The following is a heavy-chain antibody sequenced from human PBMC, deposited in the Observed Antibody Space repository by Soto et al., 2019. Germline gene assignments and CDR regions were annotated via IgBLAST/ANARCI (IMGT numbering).Heavy chain of an antibody. Sequence: QVQLQQWGAGLLKSSETLSLTCAVYGGSFSGYYWSWIRQPPGKGLEWIGEINHSGSTNYNPSLKSRVTISVDTSKNQFSLKLSSVTAADTAVYYCARASGYYGSGDYWGQGTLVTVSS. D-gene: IGHD3-10*01. V-gene: IGHV4-34*01. J-gene: IGHJ4*02. CDR3: ARASGYYGSGDY. CDR2: INHSGST. CDR1: GGSFSGYY.